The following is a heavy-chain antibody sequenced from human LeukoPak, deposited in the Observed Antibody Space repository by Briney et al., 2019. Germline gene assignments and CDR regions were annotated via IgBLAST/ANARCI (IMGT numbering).Heavy chain of an antibody. D-gene: IGHD6-13*01. J-gene: IGHJ3*02. CDR2: IWYDGSNK. CDR3: AKEDGGAAAPGAFDI. V-gene: IGHV3-33*06. CDR1: GFTFSSYG. Sequence: GRSLRLSCAASGFTFSSYGMHWVRQAPGKGLEWVAVIWYDGSNKYYADSVKGRFTISRDNSKNTLYLQMNSLRAEDTAVYYCAKEDGGAAAPGAFDIWGQGTMVTVSS.